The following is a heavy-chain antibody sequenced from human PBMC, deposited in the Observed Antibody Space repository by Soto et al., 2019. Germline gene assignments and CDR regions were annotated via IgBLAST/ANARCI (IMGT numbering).Heavy chain of an antibody. V-gene: IGHV1-46*01. CDR2: INTSGGNS. D-gene: IGHD2-21*01. J-gene: IGHJ1*01. CDR1: GFIFTDWF. Sequence: HLAQSGPEVKRPGASAKISCKASGFIFTDWFMHWVRQAPGQGPEWMGIINTSGGNSIYSQKFQDRVTMTRDTSTSTLYVELSSLTSADTAVYYCAKEGAIPGEVDAWGQGTLVTVSS. CDR3: AKEGAIPGEVDA.